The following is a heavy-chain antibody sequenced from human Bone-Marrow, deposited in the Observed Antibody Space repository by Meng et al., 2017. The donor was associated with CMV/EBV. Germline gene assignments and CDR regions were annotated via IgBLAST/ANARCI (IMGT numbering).Heavy chain of an antibody. V-gene: IGHV4-61*01. Sequence: SETLSLTCTVSGGSVSSTSYYWSWIRQPPGKGLEWIGYIYYSGSANYNPSLKSRVTISVDTSKNQFSLKLTSVTAADTAVYYCARYNSPSDAFDIWGQGTMVTVSS. D-gene: IGHD1-14*01. CDR3: ARYNSPSDAFDI. CDR1: GGSVSSTSYY. CDR2: IYYSGSA. J-gene: IGHJ3*02.